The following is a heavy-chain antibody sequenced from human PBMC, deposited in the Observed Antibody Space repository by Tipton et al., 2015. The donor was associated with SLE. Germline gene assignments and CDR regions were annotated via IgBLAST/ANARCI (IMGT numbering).Heavy chain of an antibody. CDR3: ARDRGSLGAFDI. V-gene: IGHV4-4*07. CDR2: IYTSGTT. CDR1: GDTISDHY. J-gene: IGHJ3*02. Sequence: TLSLTCTVSGDTISDHYWSWIRQPAGKGLEWIGHIYTSGTTNYNPALKSRVTISVDTSKNQFSLRLSSVTAADTAVYYCARDRGSLGAFDIWGQGTMVTVSS. D-gene: IGHD2-15*01.